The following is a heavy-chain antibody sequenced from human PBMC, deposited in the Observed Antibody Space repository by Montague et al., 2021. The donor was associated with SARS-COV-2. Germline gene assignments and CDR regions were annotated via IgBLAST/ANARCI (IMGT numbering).Heavy chain of an antibody. Sequence: SLRLSCAASGFTVSSNYMSWVRQAPGRGLEWVSVIYSGGSTYYAGSVKGRFTISRDNSKNTLYLQMNSLRAEDTAVYYCARDVSPIGLMDVWGQGTTVTVSS. V-gene: IGHV3-53*01. CDR1: GFTVSSNY. J-gene: IGHJ6*02. CDR2: IYSGGST. CDR3: ARDVSPIGLMDV.